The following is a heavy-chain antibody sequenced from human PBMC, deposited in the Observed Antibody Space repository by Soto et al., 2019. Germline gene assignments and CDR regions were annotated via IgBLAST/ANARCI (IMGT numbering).Heavy chain of an antibody. CDR3: ARRVRFWTYYYGMDV. Sequence: GGSLRLSSAASGFTFRSYGMHWVRQAPGKGLEGLAVIWYDGSNKYYADSVKGRFTISRDNSKNTLYLQMNSLRAEDTAVYYCARRVRFWTYYYGMDVWGQGTTVTVSS. D-gene: IGHD3-3*01. J-gene: IGHJ6*02. CDR1: GFTFRSYG. V-gene: IGHV3-33*01. CDR2: IWYDGSNK.